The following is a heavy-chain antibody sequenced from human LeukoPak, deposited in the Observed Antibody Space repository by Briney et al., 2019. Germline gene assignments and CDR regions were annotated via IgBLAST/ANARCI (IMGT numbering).Heavy chain of an antibody. CDR1: GGTFTIYA. Sequence: GASVKVSSTASGGTFTIYAISWVRQAPGQGREWMGGIIPIFGTANYAQKFQGRVTITADESTTTAYMELSSLRSEDTAVYYCARREVYSSGWHWFDPWGQGPLVTVSS. V-gene: IGHV1-69*13. J-gene: IGHJ5*02. D-gene: IGHD6-19*01. CDR3: ARREVYSSGWHWFDP. CDR2: IIPIFGTA.